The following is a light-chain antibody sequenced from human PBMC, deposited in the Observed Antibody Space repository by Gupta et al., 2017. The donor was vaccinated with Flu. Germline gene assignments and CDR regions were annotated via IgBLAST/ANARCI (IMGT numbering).Light chain of an antibody. CDR3: HVWDSAGDQAD. Sequence: SYVLTQPPSVSVAPGPAATISCGGTDIGSKSVHWYRQRPGQAPVLVLYEDTARPSGISERFSGSNSGDTATLTISRVEVGDEAVYYCHVWDSAGDQADFGGGTKVTVL. CDR1: DIGSKS. V-gene: IGLV3-21*02. CDR2: EDT. J-gene: IGLJ1*01.